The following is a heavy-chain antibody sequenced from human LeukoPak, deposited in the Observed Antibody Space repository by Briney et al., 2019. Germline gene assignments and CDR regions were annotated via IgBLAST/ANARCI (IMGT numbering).Heavy chain of an antibody. V-gene: IGHV3-48*04. J-gene: IGHJ4*02. Sequence: GGSLRLSCAASGFTFSSYSMNWVRQAPGKGLEWVSYISSSGSTIYYADSVKGRFTISRDNAKNSLYLQMNSLRAEDTAVYYCARGVYDFWSGSAGGYWGQGTLVTVSS. CDR3: ARGVYDFWSGSAGGY. CDR2: ISSSGSTI. D-gene: IGHD3-3*01. CDR1: GFTFSSYS.